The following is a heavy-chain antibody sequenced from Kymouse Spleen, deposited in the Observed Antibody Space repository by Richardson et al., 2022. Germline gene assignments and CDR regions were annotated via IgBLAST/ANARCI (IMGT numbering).Heavy chain of an antibody. CDR2: IYSGGST. Sequence: EVQLVESGGGLIQPGGSLRLSCAASGFTVSSNYMSWVRQAPGKGLEWVSVIYSGGSTYYADSVKGRFTISRDNSKNTLYLQMNSLRAEDTAVYYCARDYITGTYDAFDIWGQGTMVTVSS. CDR1: GFTVSSNY. J-gene: IGHJ3*02. CDR3: ARDYITGTYDAFDI. D-gene: IGHD1-7*01. V-gene: IGHV3-53*01.